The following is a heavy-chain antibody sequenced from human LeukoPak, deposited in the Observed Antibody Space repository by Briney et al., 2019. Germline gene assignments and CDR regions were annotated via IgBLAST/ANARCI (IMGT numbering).Heavy chain of an antibody. D-gene: IGHD3-3*01. J-gene: IGHJ6*03. CDR1: GGSISSYY. V-gene: IGHV4-59*01. Sequence: PSETLSLTCTVSGGSISSYYWSWIRQPPGKGLEWIGYIYYSGSTNYNPSLKSRVTISVDTSKNQFSLKLSSVTAADTAVYYCARVRMTIFPYYCMDVWGKGTTVTVSS. CDR2: IYYSGST. CDR3: ARVRMTIFPYYCMDV.